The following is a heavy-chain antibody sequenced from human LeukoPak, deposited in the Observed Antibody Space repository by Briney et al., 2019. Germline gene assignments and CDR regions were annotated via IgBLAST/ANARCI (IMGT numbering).Heavy chain of an antibody. V-gene: IGHV4-34*01. CDR2: INHSGST. CDR3: ARGPRAVNHYYYYGMDV. J-gene: IGHJ6*02. D-gene: IGHD1-14*01. CDR1: GGSFSGYY. Sequence: PSETLSLTCAVYGGSFSGYYWSWIRQPPGKGLEWIGEINHSGSTNYNPSLKSRVTISVDTSKNQFSLKLSSVTAADTAVYCCARGPRAVNHYYYYGMDVWGQGTTVTVSS.